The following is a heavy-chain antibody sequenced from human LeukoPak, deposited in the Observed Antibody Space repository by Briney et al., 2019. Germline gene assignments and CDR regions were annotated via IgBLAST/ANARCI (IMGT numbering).Heavy chain of an antibody. V-gene: IGHV3-30*04. CDR1: GFTFSSYA. CDR3: ARVSYDILTGLYYFDY. J-gene: IGHJ4*02. D-gene: IGHD3-9*01. Sequence: PGGSLRLSCAASGFTFSSYATHWVRQAPGKGLEWVAVISYDGSNKYYADSVKGRFTISRDNSKNTLYLQMNSLRAEDTAVYYCARVSYDILTGLYYFDYWGQGTLVTVSS. CDR2: ISYDGSNK.